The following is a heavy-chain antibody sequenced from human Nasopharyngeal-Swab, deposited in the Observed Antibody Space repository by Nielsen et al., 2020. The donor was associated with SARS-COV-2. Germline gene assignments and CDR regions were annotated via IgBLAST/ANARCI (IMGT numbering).Heavy chain of an antibody. CDR1: GGSFISYA. CDR3: AREHIVVVVAATPIYYYYGMDV. D-gene: IGHD2-15*01. Sequence: SVKVSCKASGGSFISYAISWVRQAPVQGLEWMGGIIPIFGTANYAQKFQGRVTITADESTSTAYMELSSLRSEDTAVYYCAREHIVVVVAATPIYYYYGMDVWGQGTTVTVSS. CDR2: IIPIFGTA. V-gene: IGHV1-69*13. J-gene: IGHJ6*02.